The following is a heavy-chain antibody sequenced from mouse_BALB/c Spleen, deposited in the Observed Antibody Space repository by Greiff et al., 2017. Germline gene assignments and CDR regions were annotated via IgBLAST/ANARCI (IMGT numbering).Heavy chain of an antibody. V-gene: IGHV5-6-3*01. CDR2: INSNGGST. Sequence: EVQRVESGGGLVQPGGSLKLSCAASGFTFSSYGMSWVRQTPDKRLELVATINSNGGSTYYPDSVKGRFTISRDNAKNTLYLQMSSLKSEDTAMYYCARTTVVDGFFDYWGQGTTLTVSS. D-gene: IGHD1-1*01. CDR3: ARTTVVDGFFDY. CDR1: GFTFSSYG. J-gene: IGHJ2*01.